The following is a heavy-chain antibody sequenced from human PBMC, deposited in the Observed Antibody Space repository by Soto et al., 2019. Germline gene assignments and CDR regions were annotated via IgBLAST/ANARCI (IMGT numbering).Heavy chain of an antibody. V-gene: IGHV3-7*01. CDR2: INPDGSER. Sequence: PGESLKISCAASGFTFSTYWMTWVRQAPGKGLEWVANINPDGSERYYVDSVKGRFTISRDNVKNSLYLQVNGLRAEDTALYYCARARIDLWGRGTLVTVSS. J-gene: IGHJ2*01. CDR3: ARARIDL. CDR1: GFTFSTYW.